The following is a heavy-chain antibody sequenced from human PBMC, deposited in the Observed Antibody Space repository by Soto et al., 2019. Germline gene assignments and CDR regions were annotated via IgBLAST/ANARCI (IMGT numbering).Heavy chain of an antibody. CDR1: GDSVSSSSVT. Sequence: PSQTLSLTCAISGDSVSSSSVTWNWIRQSPSRGLEWLGRTYYRSKWYNDYAESVKSRITINPDTSKNQFSLHLNSVTPEDTAVYYCVRLIGNSWLDFCGQGTPVTVSS. J-gene: IGHJ5*01. CDR3: VRLIGNSWLDF. D-gene: IGHD1-26*01. V-gene: IGHV6-1*01. CDR2: TYYRSKWYN.